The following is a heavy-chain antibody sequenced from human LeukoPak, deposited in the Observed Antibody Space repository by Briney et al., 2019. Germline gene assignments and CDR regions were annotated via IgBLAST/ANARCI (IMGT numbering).Heavy chain of an antibody. CDR1: GDSFSSNSAA. CDR2: TYYRSTWYN. V-gene: IGHV6-1*01. D-gene: IGHD2-2*01. CDR3: ARRLTQYDCFDP. J-gene: IGHJ5*02. Sequence: SQTLSLTCAISGDSFSSNSAAWNWIRQSPSRGLEWLGRTYYRSTWYNDYAVSVRGRITVNPDTSKNQFSLHLNSVTPEDTAVYYCARRLTQYDCFDPWGQGILVTVSS.